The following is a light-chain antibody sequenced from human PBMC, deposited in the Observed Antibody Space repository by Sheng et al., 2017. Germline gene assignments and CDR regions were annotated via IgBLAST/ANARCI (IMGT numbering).Light chain of an antibody. CDR1: QSISSN. CDR3: QQYSNWPRT. CDR2: GAS. V-gene: IGKV3-15*01. Sequence: MTQSPSSLSVSPGERATLSCRASQSISSNLAWYQQKPGQAPRLLIYGASTRATGIPARFSGSGSGTEFTLTISSQQSEDFAVYYCQQYSNWPRTFGQGTKLEI. J-gene: IGKJ2*01.